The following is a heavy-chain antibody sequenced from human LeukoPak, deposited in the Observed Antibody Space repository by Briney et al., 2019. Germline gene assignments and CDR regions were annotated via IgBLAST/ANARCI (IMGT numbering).Heavy chain of an antibody. CDR3: ARGNYYDSSGFDY. V-gene: IGHV4-39*01. CDR2: IYYSGST. J-gene: IGHJ4*02. D-gene: IGHD3-22*01. Sequence: SETLSLTCTVSGGSISSGGYYWSWIRQHPGKGLEWIGSIYYSGSTYYNPSLKSRVTISVDTSKNQFSLKLSSVTAADTAVYYCARGNYYDSSGFDYWGQGTLVTVSS. CDR1: GGSISSGGYY.